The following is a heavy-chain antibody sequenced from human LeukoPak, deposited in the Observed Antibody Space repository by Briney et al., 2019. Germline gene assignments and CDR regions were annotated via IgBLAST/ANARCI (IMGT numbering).Heavy chain of an antibody. CDR2: IWYDGSNK. J-gene: IGHJ4*02. V-gene: IGHV3-33*01. CDR3: ARVYCSSTSCFFGIFHY. CDR1: GFTFSSDG. Sequence: PGGSLRLSCAASGFTFSSDGMHWVRQAPGKGLEWVAVIWYDGSNKYYADSVKGRFTISRDNSKNTLYLQMNSLRAEDTAVYYCARVYCSSTSCFFGIFHYWGQGALVTVSS. D-gene: IGHD2-2*01.